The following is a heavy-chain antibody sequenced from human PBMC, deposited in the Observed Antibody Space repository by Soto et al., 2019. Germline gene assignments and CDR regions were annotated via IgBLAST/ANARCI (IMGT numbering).Heavy chain of an antibody. CDR2: VYYSGST. Sequence: LSLTCTVSGGSISNYYWTWVRQPPGKGLEWIGYVYYSGSTNYNPSLESRVTISIDASKNQFSLKMKSVTAADTAVYYCVRDYLLTGFDPWGQGALVTVSS. D-gene: IGHD3-9*01. J-gene: IGHJ5*02. V-gene: IGHV4-59*01. CDR3: VRDYLLTGFDP. CDR1: GGSISNYY.